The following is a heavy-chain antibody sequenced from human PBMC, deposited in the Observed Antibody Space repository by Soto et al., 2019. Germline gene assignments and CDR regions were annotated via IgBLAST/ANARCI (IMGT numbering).Heavy chain of an antibody. Sequence: PSETLSHTCTGSGGSISSSTYYWAWVRRRAGEGLEWIGFISHSGRTYYNPSLKSRAAISVDTSENQFSLRLSSVTAADTAVYFCARDSDYCTGGSCYGNFDFWGQGTLVTVSS. J-gene: IGHJ4*02. CDR3: ARDSDYCTGGSCYGNFDF. V-gene: IGHV4-31*03. CDR2: ISHSGRT. CDR1: GGSISSSTYY. D-gene: IGHD2-15*01.